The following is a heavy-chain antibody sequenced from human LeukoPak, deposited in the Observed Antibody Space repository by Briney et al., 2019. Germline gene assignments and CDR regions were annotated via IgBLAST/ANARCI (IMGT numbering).Heavy chain of an antibody. CDR2: INHNGNVN. D-gene: IGHD2-2*02. V-gene: IGHV3-7*01. CDR1: GFTFSSYW. Sequence: GGSLRLSCAASGFTFSSYWMNWARQAPGKGLEWVASINHNGNVNYYVDSVKGRFTISRDNSKNTLFLQMNNLGPEDTAVYYCARGGYCISATCYRTRGDAFDIWGQGTMVTVSS. CDR3: ARGGYCISATCYRTRGDAFDI. J-gene: IGHJ3*02.